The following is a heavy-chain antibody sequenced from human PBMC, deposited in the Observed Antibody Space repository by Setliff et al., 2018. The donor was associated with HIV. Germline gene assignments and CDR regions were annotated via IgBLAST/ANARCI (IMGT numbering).Heavy chain of an antibody. CDR2: IGPIYTSGST. CDR3: ASFDLSTTSSAD. CDR1: GGSISSYY. Sequence: SETLSLTCTVSGGSISSYYWTWIRQPAGKGLEWIGRIGPIYTSGSTKYNPSLESRVTMSVDTSKNQFSLRLYSVTAADTAVYSCASFDLSTTSSADWGQGALVTVSS. J-gene: IGHJ1*01. D-gene: IGHD6-6*01. V-gene: IGHV4-4*07.